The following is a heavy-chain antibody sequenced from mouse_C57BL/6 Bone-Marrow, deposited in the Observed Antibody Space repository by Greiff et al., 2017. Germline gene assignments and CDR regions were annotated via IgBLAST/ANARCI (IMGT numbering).Heavy chain of an antibody. Sequence: EVQRVESGGGLVQPKGSLKLSCAASGFSFNTYAMNWVRQAPGKGLEWVARIRSKSNNYATYYADSVKDRFTISRDDSESMLYLQMNNLKTEDTAMYYCVRLLYYSNSYYAMDYWGQGTSVTVSS. CDR1: GFSFNTYA. J-gene: IGHJ4*01. CDR2: IRSKSNNYAT. V-gene: IGHV10-1*01. CDR3: VRLLYYSNSYYAMDY. D-gene: IGHD2-5*01.